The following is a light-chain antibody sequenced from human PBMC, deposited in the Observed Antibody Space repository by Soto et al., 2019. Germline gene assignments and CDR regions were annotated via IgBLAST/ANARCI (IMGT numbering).Light chain of an antibody. J-gene: IGLJ1*01. V-gene: IGLV2-11*01. CDR3: CSYAGGPYV. CDR1: SSDVGGYNY. Sequence: QSVLTQPRSVSGSPGRSVAISCTGSSSDVGGYNYVSWYQQHPGKAPKVMIYDVSKRPSGVPDRFSGSKSGDTASLTITGLQAEDEADYYCCSYAGGPYVFGNGTKVTVL. CDR2: DVS.